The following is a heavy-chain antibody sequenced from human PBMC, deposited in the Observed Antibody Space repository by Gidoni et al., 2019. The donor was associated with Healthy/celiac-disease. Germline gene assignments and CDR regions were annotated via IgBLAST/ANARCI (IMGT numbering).Heavy chain of an antibody. Sequence: PGKGLVWVSHISGGGSITNYADSVKGRFTVSRDNAKNTLYLQMNSLRAEDTAVYYCARELTSPDCWGQGTLVTVSS. J-gene: IGHJ1*01. D-gene: IGHD2-2*01. CDR2: ISGGGSIT. CDR3: ARELTSPDC. V-gene: IGHV3-74*01.